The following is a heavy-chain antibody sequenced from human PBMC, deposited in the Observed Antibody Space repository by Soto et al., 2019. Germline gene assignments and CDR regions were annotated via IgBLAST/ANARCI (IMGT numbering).Heavy chain of an antibody. Sequence: ESGGGLVQPGGSLRLSCAASGFTFSSYEMNWVRQAPGKGLEWVSYISSSGSTIYYADSVKGRFTISRDNAKNSLYLQMNSLRAEDTAVYYCAREGAGELRGSLDYWGQGTLVTVSS. CDR1: GFTFSSYE. CDR2: ISSSGSTI. V-gene: IGHV3-48*03. CDR3: AREGAGELRGSLDY. D-gene: IGHD1-26*01. J-gene: IGHJ4*02.